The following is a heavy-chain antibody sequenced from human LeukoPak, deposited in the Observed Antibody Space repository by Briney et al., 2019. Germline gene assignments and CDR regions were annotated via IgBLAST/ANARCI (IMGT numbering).Heavy chain of an antibody. D-gene: IGHD2-15*01. Sequence: GGSLRLSCAASGFTFSNYWIHWVRQAPGKGLVWVSCINSDGRNTIYADSVKGRFTISRDNAENTLHLQMNSLRAEDTAVYYCAKDLYRSGSHSFDYWGQGTLVTVSS. V-gene: IGHV3-74*01. CDR3: AKDLYRSGSHSFDY. CDR1: GFTFSNYW. CDR2: INSDGRNT. J-gene: IGHJ4*02.